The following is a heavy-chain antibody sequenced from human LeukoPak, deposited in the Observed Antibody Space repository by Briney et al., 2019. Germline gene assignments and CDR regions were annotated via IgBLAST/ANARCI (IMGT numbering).Heavy chain of an antibody. D-gene: IGHD5-12*01. CDR1: GYTFTSYG. CDR3: ARDRGSGYSFDY. V-gene: IGHV1-18*01. Sequence: ASVNVSCKASGYTFTSYGISRVRQAPGQGLEWMGWISAYNGNTNYAQKHQGRVTMTTDTSTSTAYMELRSLRSDDTAVYYCARDRGSGYSFDYWGQGTLVTVSS. CDR2: ISAYNGNT. J-gene: IGHJ4*02.